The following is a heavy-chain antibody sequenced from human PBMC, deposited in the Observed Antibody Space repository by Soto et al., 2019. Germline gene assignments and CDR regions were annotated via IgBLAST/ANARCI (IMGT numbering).Heavy chain of an antibody. CDR2: INHRGSS. CDR3: AMSDNRNSLYGVDV. Sequence: ASETLSLTCAVNGGSLSGYYWSWIRQSPGKGLEWIGEINHRGSSDYNPSLKSRVTLSIDASMNHVTLELTSVTAADTAVYYCAMSDNRNSLYGVDVWGQGAAVTVSS. J-gene: IGHJ6*02. V-gene: IGHV4-34*01. D-gene: IGHD1-7*01. CDR1: GGSLSGYY.